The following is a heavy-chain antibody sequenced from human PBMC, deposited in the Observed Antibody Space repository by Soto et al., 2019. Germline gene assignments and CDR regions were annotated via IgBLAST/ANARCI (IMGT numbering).Heavy chain of an antibody. CDR3: ARVGFNYYDSSGYVYYFDY. D-gene: IGHD3-22*01. CDR1: GGTFSSYA. J-gene: IGHJ4*02. V-gene: IGHV1-69*01. Sequence: QVQLVQSGAEVKKPGSSVKVSCKASGGTFSSYAISWVRQAPGQGLEWMGGIIPIFGTANYAQKFQGRVTITADESTRTAYMELSSLRSEDTAVYYCARVGFNYYDSSGYVYYFDYWGQGTLVTVSS. CDR2: IIPIFGTA.